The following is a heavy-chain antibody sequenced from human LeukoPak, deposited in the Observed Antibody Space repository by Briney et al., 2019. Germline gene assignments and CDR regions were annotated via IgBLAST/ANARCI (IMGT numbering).Heavy chain of an antibody. CDR3: ARDKVNTGLDAFDI. D-gene: IGHD5-18*01. V-gene: IGHV3-21*01. J-gene: IGHJ3*02. CDR1: GFTFSSYS. Sequence: GGSLRLSCAASGFTFSSYSLSWVRQAPGKGLEWVSSISTSSSYIYYADSVKGRFTISRDNAKNSLYLQMNSLRAEDTAVYYCARDKVNTGLDAFDIWGQGTMVTVSS. CDR2: ISTSSSYI.